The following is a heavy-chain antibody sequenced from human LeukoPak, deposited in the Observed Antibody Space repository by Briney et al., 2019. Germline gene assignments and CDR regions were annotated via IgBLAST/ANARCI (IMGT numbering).Heavy chain of an antibody. V-gene: IGHV4-4*07. CDR3: ARAESIAVTSPFDY. CDR2: IYTSGST. CDR1: GGSISSYY. J-gene: IGHJ4*02. Sequence: PSETLSLTCTVSGGSISSYYWSWIRQPAGKGLEWIGRIYTSGSTNYNPSLKSRVTMSVDTSKNQFSLKLSSVTAADTAVYYCARAESIAVTSPFDYWGQGTLVTVSS. D-gene: IGHD6-19*01.